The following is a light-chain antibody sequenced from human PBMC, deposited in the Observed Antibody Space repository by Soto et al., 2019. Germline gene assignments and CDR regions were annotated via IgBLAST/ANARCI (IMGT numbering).Light chain of an antibody. V-gene: IGKV3-20*01. CDR1: ESVSSSS. J-gene: IGKJ2*01. CDR3: QQCGSSPPMYT. Sequence: EIVLTQSPGTLSLSPGERATLSCRASESVSSSSLAWYQQKPGQAPRLLMHGASSRATGIPDRFSGSGSGADFTLTISRVEPEDFAVYYCQQCGSSPPMYTFGQGTKLEIK. CDR2: GAS.